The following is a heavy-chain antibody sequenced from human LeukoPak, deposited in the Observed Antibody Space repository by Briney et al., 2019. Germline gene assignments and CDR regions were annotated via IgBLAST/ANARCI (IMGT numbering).Heavy chain of an antibody. CDR2: MNPNSGNT. CDR3: ASGDYYVSESLSYYYYYMDV. CDR1: GYTFTSYD. D-gene: IGHD3-10*01. V-gene: IGHV1-8*01. Sequence: GASVKVSCKASGYTFTSYDINWVRQATGQGLEWMGWMNPNSGNTGYAQKFQGRVTMTRNTSISTAYMELSSLRSEDTAVYYCASGDYYVSESLSYYYYYMDVWGKGTTVTISS. J-gene: IGHJ6*03.